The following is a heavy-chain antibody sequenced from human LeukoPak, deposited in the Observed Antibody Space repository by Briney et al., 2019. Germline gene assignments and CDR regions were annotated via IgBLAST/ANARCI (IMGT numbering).Heavy chain of an antibody. CDR1: GFTFSSYA. V-gene: IGHV3-23*01. Sequence: GGSLRLSCAASGFTFSSYAMSWVRQAPGKGLEWVSAISGSGGSTYYADSVKGRFTISRDNSKNTLYLQMNSLRAEDTAVYYCATYSSSNGREFQYWGQGTLVTVSS. CDR3: ATYSSSNGREFQY. J-gene: IGHJ1*01. D-gene: IGHD2-2*01. CDR2: ISGSGGST.